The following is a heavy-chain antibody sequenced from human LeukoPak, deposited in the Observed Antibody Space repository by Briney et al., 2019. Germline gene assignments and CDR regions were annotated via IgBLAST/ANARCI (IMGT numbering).Heavy chain of an antibody. CDR3: ARGGVLLWFGESYYFDY. Sequence: SETLSLTCAAYGGSFGGYYWSWIRQPPGKGLEWIGEINHSGSTNYNPSLKSRVTISVDTSKNQFSLKLSSVTAADTAVYYCARGGVLLWFGESYYFDYWGQGTLVTVSS. D-gene: IGHD3-10*01. CDR2: INHSGST. CDR1: GGSFGGYY. J-gene: IGHJ4*02. V-gene: IGHV4-34*01.